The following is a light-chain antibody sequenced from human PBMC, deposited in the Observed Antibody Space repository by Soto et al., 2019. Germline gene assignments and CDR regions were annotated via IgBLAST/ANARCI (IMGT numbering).Light chain of an antibody. CDR3: QQADTFPWT. J-gene: IGKJ1*01. CDR1: RDISTW. V-gene: IGKV1D-12*01. CDR2: SAS. Sequence: IQMTQSPSSVSASVGDRFTITCQASRDISTWVAWYQQKPGKAPKLLIYSASALKRGVPSRFSGSGSGTDFALTVSSLQPEDFATYYCQQADTFPWTFGQGTKVEIK.